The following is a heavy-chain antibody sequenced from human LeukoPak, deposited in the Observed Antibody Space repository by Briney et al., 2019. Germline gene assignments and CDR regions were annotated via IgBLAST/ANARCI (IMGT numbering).Heavy chain of an antibody. V-gene: IGHV4-34*01. CDR3: ARRYYYNLGSFPFDL. CDR1: GGPFSGYF. Sequence: SETLSLTCAVSGGPFSGYFWSWIRQSSGKGLEWIGEIHNSGTTNYNPSLNSRVTISEDTSKNQFYLNLSSVTAADTAVYYCARRYYYNLGSFPFDLGGQGTLVTVSS. CDR2: IHNSGTT. J-gene: IGHJ4*02. D-gene: IGHD3-10*01.